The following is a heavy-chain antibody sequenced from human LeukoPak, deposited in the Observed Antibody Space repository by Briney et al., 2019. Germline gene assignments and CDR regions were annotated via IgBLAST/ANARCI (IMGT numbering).Heavy chain of an antibody. J-gene: IGHJ5*02. Sequence: GGSLRLSCTASGFTFSNYAMNWVRQAPGKGLEWVSSISSSSSYIYYADSVKGRFTISRDNAKNSLYLQMNSLRAEDTAVYYCARDPGSSSWYGYNWFDPWGQGTLVTVSS. CDR2: ISSSSSYI. V-gene: IGHV3-21*01. CDR3: ARDPGSSSWYGYNWFDP. D-gene: IGHD6-13*01. CDR1: GFTFSNYA.